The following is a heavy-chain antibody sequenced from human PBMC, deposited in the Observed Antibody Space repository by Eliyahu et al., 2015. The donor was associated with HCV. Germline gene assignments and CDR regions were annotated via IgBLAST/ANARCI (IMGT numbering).Heavy chain of an antibody. D-gene: IGHD2-15*01. Sequence: QVQLVQSGAEVKKPGASVKVSCKASGXTFISYHIQWVRQAPGQGLEWMGIINPXGGSTNYPQKFQGRVSMTSRHVTTSTVYMELSSLRSEDTAIYYCARLPVGLCSGSWCTFDYWGQGTLVTVSS. CDR2: INPXGGST. V-gene: IGHV1-46*01. J-gene: IGHJ4*02. CDR3: ARLPVGLCSGSWCTFDY. CDR1: GXTFISYH.